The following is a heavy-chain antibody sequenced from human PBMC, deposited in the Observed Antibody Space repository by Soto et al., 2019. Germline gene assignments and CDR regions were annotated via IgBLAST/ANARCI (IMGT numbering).Heavy chain of an antibody. Sequence: GESLKISCKGSGYSFTSYWIGWVRQMPGKGLEWMGIIYPGDSDTRYSPSFQGQVTLSTDKSLSTAYLQWSSLKASDTAMYYCASLPDCYGDSSILAFDIWAQGTMGTVSS. D-gene: IGHD4-17*01. V-gene: IGHV5-51*01. J-gene: IGHJ3*02. CDR3: ASLPDCYGDSSILAFDI. CDR1: GYSFTSYW. CDR2: IYPGDSDT.